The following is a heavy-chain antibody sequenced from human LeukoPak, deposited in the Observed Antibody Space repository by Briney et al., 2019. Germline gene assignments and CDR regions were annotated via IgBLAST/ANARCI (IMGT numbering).Heavy chain of an antibody. J-gene: IGHJ4*02. V-gene: IGHV1-18*01. CDR2: ISAYNGNT. CDR1: GYTFTSYG. Sequence: GASVKVSCKASGYTFTSYGISWVRQAPGQGLEWMGWISAYNGNTNYAQKLQGRVTMTTDTSTSTAYMEVRSLRSDGTAVYYCARDSYAPTPFDYWGQGTLVTVSS. D-gene: IGHD1-26*01. CDR3: ARDSYAPTPFDY.